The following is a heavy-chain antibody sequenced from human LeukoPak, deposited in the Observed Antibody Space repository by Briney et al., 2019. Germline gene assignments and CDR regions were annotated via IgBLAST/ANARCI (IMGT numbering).Heavy chain of an antibody. J-gene: IGHJ4*02. V-gene: IGHV3-23*01. D-gene: IGHD5-12*01. CDR3: AREYSGYAFDY. CDR2: ISDSGGST. Sequence: GGSLRLSCAASGFTFSSYGMNWVRQTPEKGLEWVSAISDSGGSTYYADSVKGRFTISRDNSKNTLSLQMNSLRAEDTAVYYCAREYSGYAFDYWGQGTVVTVSS. CDR1: GFTFSSYG.